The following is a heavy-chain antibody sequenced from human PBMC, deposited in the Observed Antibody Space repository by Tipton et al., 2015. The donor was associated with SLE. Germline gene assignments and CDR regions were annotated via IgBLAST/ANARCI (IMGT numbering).Heavy chain of an antibody. V-gene: IGHV4-4*07. J-gene: IGHJ4*02. Sequence: TLSLTCTVSGGSISYYYWSWIRHPAGKGLEWIGRIYTSGSTIYNPSLESRVTISIDTSNNQFSLHLKSVTAADTAVYYCARLQGGGPDYRGYYFEQWGQGTLVSVSA. CDR1: GGSISYYY. CDR2: IYTSGST. CDR3: ARLQGGGPDYRGYYFEQ. D-gene: IGHD2-15*01.